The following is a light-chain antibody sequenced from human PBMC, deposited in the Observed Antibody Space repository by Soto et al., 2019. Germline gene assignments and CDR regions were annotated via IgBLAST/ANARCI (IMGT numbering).Light chain of an antibody. CDR3: QQYNSYSPLT. CDR2: DAS. CDR1: QGISSS. J-gene: IGKJ4*01. V-gene: IGKV1-5*01. Sequence: DIQLTQSPSFLSASVGDRVTITCRASQGISSSLAWYQQRAGKAPKLLIYDASSLESGVPSRFSGSGSGTEFTLTISSLQPDDFATYYCQQYNSYSPLTFGGGTKVDIK.